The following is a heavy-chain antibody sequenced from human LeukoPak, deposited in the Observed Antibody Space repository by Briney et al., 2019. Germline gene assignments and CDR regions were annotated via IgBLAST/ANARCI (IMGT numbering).Heavy chain of an antibody. CDR2: INPNSGGT. J-gene: IGHJ5*02. CDR1: GYTFTGYY. V-gene: IGHV1-2*02. CDR3: ARGEVDDYSNHWFDP. Sequence: GASVKVSCKASGYTFTGYYIHWVRQAPGQGLEWMGWINPNSGGTNYAQKFQGRVTMTRDTSISTAYMELSRLRSDDTAVYYCARGEVDDYSNHWFDPWGQGTLVTVSS. D-gene: IGHD4-11*01.